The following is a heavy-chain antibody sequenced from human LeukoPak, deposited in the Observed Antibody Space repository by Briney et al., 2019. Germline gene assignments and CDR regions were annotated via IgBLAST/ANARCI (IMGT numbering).Heavy chain of an antibody. CDR2: ISAYNGNT. CDR1: GYTFTSYG. D-gene: IGHD2-2*01. J-gene: IGHJ5*02. V-gene: IGHV1-18*01. CDR3: ARYSALDDIVVVPAAIDWFDP. Sequence: ASVKVSCKASGYTFTSYGISWVRRAPGQGLEWMGWISAYNGNTNNAQKLQDRVTMTTDTYTSTAYKQLRSLRSDDTAVYYCARYSALDDIVVVPAAIDWFDPWGQGTLVTVSS.